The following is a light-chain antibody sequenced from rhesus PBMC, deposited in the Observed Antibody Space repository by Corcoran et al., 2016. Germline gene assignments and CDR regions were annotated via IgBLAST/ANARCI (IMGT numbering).Light chain of an antibody. CDR2: KAS. V-gene: IGKV1-74*01. CDR1: ENVNNY. J-gene: IGKJ3*01. Sequence: DIQMTQSPSSLSASVGDRVTITCLSSENVNNYLNWYQQKPGKAPKLLIYKASTLQSGVPSRFSGRGAGTDYTFTISSLQPEDVVTYYCQHGYGTPFTFGPGTKLDIK. CDR3: QHGYGTPFT.